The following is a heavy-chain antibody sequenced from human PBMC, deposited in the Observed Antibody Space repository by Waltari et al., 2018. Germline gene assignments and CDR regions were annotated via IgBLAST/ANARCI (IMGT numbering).Heavy chain of an antibody. CDR2: TKLTRREN. CDR3: VGVDVLLTPTWAGGFDI. CDR1: GLTFSDYW. Sequence: QLVESGGGLVQPGGSLRLSCEASGLTFSDYWMSWVREAPGRWLEWLATTKLTRRENNNVQSGGGRVTMYRYNAKNSGYLQVTSLTAEDAAVYFCVGVDVLLTPTWAGGFDIWGQGTMVTVSP. D-gene: IGHD3-9*01. V-gene: IGHV3-7*01. J-gene: IGHJ3*02.